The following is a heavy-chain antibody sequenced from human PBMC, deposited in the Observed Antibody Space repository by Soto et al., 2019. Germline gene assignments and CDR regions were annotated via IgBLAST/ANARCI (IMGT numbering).Heavy chain of an antibody. J-gene: IGHJ6*02. CDR2: IIPIFGTA. D-gene: IGHD3-3*01. Sequence: QVQLVQSGAEVKKPGSSVKVSCKASGGTFSSYAISWVRQAPGQGLEWMGGIIPIFGTANYAQKFQGRVTMTADQSMSRDYMERSSLRSADTAVYYCARSGEHTIFEVPYYYYYYGMDVLGQGTTVTVSS. CDR1: GGTFSSYA. V-gene: IGHV1-69*01. CDR3: ARSGEHTIFEVPYYYYYYGMDV.